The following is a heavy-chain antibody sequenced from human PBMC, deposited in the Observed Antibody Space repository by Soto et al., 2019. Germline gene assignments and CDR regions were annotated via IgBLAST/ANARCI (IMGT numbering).Heavy chain of an antibody. CDR3: SIDRDCASGICHQSPYYFGMDV. D-gene: IGHD5-12*01. V-gene: IGHV3-15*01. J-gene: IGHJ6*02. Sequence: PGGSLRLSCAASGFTFDDYGMSWVRQAPGKGLEWVSGINWNGGTTDYAAPVNGRFTISRDDSKNTVYLQMTSLKIEDTAVYYCSIDRDCASGICHQSPYYFGMDVWGPGTTVTVSS. CDR2: INWNGGTT. CDR1: GFTFDDYG.